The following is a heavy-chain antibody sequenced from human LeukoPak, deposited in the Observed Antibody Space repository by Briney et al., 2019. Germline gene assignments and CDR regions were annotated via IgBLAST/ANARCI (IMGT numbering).Heavy chain of an antibody. Sequence: PGRSLRLSCAASGFTFDDYAMHWVRQAPGKGLEWVSGISWNSGSIGYADSVKGRFTISRDNAKNSLYLQMDSLRAEDTAVYYCASYGDYSDAFDIWGQGTMVTVSS. J-gene: IGHJ3*02. V-gene: IGHV3-9*01. CDR3: ASYGDYSDAFDI. CDR2: ISWNSGSI. D-gene: IGHD4-17*01. CDR1: GFTFDDYA.